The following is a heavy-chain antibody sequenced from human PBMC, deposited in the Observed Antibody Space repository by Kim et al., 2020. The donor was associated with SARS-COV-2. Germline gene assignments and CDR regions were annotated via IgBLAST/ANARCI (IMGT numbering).Heavy chain of an antibody. D-gene: IGHD3-10*01. CDR2: IYYSGST. J-gene: IGHJ5*02. CDR1: GGSISSGGYY. CDR3: ANAPPEFWFDP. Sequence: SETLSLTCTVSGGSISSGGYYWSWIRQHPGKGLEWIGYIYYSGSTYYNPTLKSRVTISVDTSKNQFSLKLSSVTAADTAVYYCANAPPEFWFDPWGQGTLVTVSS. V-gene: IGHV4-31*03.